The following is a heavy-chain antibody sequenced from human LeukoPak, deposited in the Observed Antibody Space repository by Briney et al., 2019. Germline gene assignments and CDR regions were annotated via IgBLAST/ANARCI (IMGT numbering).Heavy chain of an antibody. J-gene: IGHJ4*02. CDR3: TRVIVATKDY. CDR2: IRSKAYGGTT. CDR1: GFTFGDYA. V-gene: IGHV3-49*04. Sequence: GGSLRLSCTGSGFTFGDYAMNWVRQAPGKGLEWVGFIRSKAYGGTTEYAASVKGRFTISRDDSKSIAYLQMNSLKTEDTAVYYCTRVIVATKDYWGRGTLVTVSS. D-gene: IGHD5-12*01.